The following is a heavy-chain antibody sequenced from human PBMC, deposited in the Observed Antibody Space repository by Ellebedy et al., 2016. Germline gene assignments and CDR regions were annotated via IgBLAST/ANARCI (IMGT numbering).Heavy chain of an antibody. CDR1: GGSLSSSGYY. V-gene: IGHV4-39*07. D-gene: IGHD5-12*01. CDR3: ARASPRGYSGYDSPPYYYYGMDV. J-gene: IGHJ6*02. Sequence: SETLSLTCPVSGGSLSSSGYYWGWVRQPPGKGLEWIGSIYYIGSTYYNPSLKTRVTISIDTSKTQFSLKLSSVTPADTAVYYCARASPRGYSGYDSPPYYYYGMDVWGQGTTVTVSS. CDR2: IYYIGST.